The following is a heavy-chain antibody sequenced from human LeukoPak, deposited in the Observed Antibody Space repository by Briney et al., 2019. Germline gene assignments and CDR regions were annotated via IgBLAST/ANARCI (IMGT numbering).Heavy chain of an antibody. J-gene: IGHJ4*02. D-gene: IGHD4-17*01. CDR2: IRYDGSNK. Sequence: PGGSLRLSCAASGFTFSSYGMHWVRQAPGKGLEWVAFIRYDGSNKYYADSVKGRFTISRDNSKNTLYLQMNSLRAEDTAVYYCAKDRTTVTTWGVDYWGQGTLVTVSS. CDR1: GFTFSSYG. CDR3: AKDRTTVTTWGVDY. V-gene: IGHV3-30*02.